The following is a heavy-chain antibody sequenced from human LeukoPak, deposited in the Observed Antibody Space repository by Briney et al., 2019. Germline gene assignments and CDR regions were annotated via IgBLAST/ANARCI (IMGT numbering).Heavy chain of an antibody. V-gene: IGHV4-59*12. CDR2: VFYSGRT. J-gene: IGHJ4*02. D-gene: IGHD4-17*01. Sequence: SETLSLTCTVSGGSITGYYWSWIRQPPGKGLEWIGYVFYSGRTLYNPSLKSRVTISVDTSKTQFSLKLTSVTAADTAVYYCASGTTVTNFAYWGQGTLVTVSS. CDR1: GGSITGYY. CDR3: ASGTTVTNFAY.